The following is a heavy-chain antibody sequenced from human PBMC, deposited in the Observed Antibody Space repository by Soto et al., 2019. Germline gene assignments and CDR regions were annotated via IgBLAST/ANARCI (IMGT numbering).Heavy chain of an antibody. Sequence: QVQLQESGPRLVKSSQTLSLTCSVSGGSISSGGHYWSWIRQHPGKGLEWIGYISYSGSPYYNPSLKSRVTISVDTSNNQFSLKLSSVTAADTAVYYCARVRSETVVIFRSDYYYGLDVWGQGTTVTVSS. D-gene: IGHD3-22*01. J-gene: IGHJ6*02. CDR2: ISYSGSP. CDR1: GGSISSGGHY. CDR3: ARVRSETVVIFRSDYYYGLDV. V-gene: IGHV4-31*03.